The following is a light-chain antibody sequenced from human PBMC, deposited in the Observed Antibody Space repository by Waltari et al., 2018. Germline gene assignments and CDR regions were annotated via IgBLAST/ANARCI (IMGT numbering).Light chain of an antibody. Sequence: QSVLTQPPSASGTPGQRVTISCSGSSSNIGSNTVNWYQQLPGTAPKLLIYSNNQRPAGVPDRVSGSKSGTSASLAISRLQSEDEADYYCAAWDDSLNGHYVFGTGTKVTVL. CDR2: SNN. V-gene: IGLV1-44*01. CDR1: SSNIGSNT. J-gene: IGLJ1*01. CDR3: AAWDDSLNGHYV.